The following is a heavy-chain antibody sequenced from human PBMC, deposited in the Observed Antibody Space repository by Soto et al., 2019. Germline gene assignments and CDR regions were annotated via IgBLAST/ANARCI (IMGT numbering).Heavy chain of an antibody. Sequence: SETLSLTCAVSGGSISSYYWSWIRQPPGKGLEWIGYIYYSGSTNYNPSLKSRVTISVDTSKNQFSLKLTSVSSALTLYLQMNSLRAEDTAVYYCAKDKDLVVLPTAMWDYWGQGTLVTVSS. V-gene: IGHV4-59*01. J-gene: IGHJ4*02. CDR1: GGSISSYY. D-gene: IGHD2-2*01. CDR3: NSLRAEDTAVYYCAKDKDLVVLPTAMWDY. CDR2: IYYSGST.